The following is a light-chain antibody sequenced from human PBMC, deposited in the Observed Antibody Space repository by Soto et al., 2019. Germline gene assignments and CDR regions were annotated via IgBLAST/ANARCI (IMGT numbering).Light chain of an antibody. J-gene: IGLJ2*01. Sequence: SLLTQPPYVTGFPGQSVPITCTRTSSDVGSYNRVSWYQQPPGTAPKLMIYEVSNRPSGVPDRFSGSKSGNTASLTISGLQAEDEADYYCSSYTSSSTFVVFGGGTK. V-gene: IGLV2-18*02. CDR2: EVS. CDR3: SSYTSSSTFVV. CDR1: SSDVGSYNR.